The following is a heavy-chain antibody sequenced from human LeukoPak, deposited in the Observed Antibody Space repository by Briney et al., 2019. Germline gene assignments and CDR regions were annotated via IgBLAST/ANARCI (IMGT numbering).Heavy chain of an antibody. D-gene: IGHD3-22*01. V-gene: IGHV4-34*01. CDR2: INHSGST. CDR3: ARRSRYYDSSGHDY. CDR1: GGSFSGYY. Sequence: SETLSLTCAVYGGSFSGYYWSWIRQPPGKGLEWIGEINHSGSTNYNPSLKSRVTISVDTSKNQFSLKPSSVTAADTAVYYCARRSRYYDSSGHDYWGQGTLVTVSS. J-gene: IGHJ4*02.